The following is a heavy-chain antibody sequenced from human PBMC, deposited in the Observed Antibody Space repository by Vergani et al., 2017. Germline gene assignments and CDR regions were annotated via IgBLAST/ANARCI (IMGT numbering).Heavy chain of an antibody. CDR2: ISSSSSYI. J-gene: IGHJ5*02. D-gene: IGHD5-18*01. Sequence: EVQLVESGGGLVKPGGSLRLSCAASGFTFSCYSMNWVRQAPGKGLEWVSSISSSSSYIYYADSVKGRFTISRDNAKNALYLQMNSLRAEDTAVYYCARVRPGYGGDWFDPWGQGTLVTVSS. CDR3: ARVRPGYGGDWFDP. CDR1: GFTFSCYS. V-gene: IGHV3-21*01.